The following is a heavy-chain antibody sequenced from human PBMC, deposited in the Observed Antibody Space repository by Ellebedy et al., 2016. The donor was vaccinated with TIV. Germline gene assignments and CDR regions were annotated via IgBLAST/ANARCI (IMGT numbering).Heavy chain of an antibody. J-gene: IGHJ4*02. V-gene: IGHV3-23*01. CDR3: VKDLNWYSGY. D-gene: IGHD2-21*02. Sequence: GESLKISCAASGFSFSNYAMNWVRQTPGKGLEWVADINKSGGNIHYADSVKGQFTISRDNSENTLFLQMNSLRADDTAIYYCVKDLNWYSGYWGQGTLVTVSS. CDR2: INKSGGNI. CDR1: GFSFSNYA.